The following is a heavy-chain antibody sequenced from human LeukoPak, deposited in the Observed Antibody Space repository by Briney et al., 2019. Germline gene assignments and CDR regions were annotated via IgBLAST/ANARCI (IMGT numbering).Heavy chain of an antibody. CDR2: IYYSGRT. V-gene: IGHV4-59*01. Sequence: PSETLSLTRTVSGGSISSYYWSWVRQPPGKGLEGSGYIYYSGRTNYNPSLKSRVTISVDTSKNQFSLKLSSVTAADTAVYYCAREDYYDSSGYYWGAFDIWGQGTMVTVSS. J-gene: IGHJ3*02. CDR1: GGSISSYY. CDR3: AREDYYDSSGYYWGAFDI. D-gene: IGHD3-22*01.